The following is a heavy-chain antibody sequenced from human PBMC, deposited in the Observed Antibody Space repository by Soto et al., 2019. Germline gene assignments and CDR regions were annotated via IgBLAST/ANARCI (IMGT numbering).Heavy chain of an antibody. CDR1: GGTFSSYA. CDR2: IIPIFGTA. Sequence: QVQLVQSGAEVKKPGSSVKVSCKASGGTFSSYAISWVRQAPGQGLEWMGGIIPIFGTANYAQKFQGRVTMTADESTSTAYMELSSLRSEDTAVYYCASTQDQGDFWSGYPYYYYGMDVWGQGTTVTVSS. V-gene: IGHV1-69*01. D-gene: IGHD3-3*01. CDR3: ASTQDQGDFWSGYPYYYYGMDV. J-gene: IGHJ6*02.